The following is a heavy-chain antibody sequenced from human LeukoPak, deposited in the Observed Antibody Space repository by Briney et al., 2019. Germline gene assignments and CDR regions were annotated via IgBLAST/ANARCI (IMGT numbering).Heavy chain of an antibody. D-gene: IGHD2-2*01. CDR3: ARLDDYCSSTSCYPPNY. J-gene: IGHJ4*02. Sequence: ASVKVSCKASGYTFTGYYMHWVRQAPGQGLEWMGWINPNSGGTNYAQKSQGRVTMTRDTSISTAYMELSRLRSDDTAVYYCARLDDYCSSTSCYPPNYWGQGTLVTVSS. CDR1: GYTFTGYY. CDR2: INPNSGGT. V-gene: IGHV1-2*02.